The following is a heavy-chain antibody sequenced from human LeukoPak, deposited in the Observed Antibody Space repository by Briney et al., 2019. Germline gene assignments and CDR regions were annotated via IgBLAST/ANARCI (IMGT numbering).Heavy chain of an antibody. Sequence: GGSLRLSCAASGFTFSNYSIRWVRQAPGKGLEWVSWISGNGGSTYYADSVKGRVTITRDNSKNTLYLQVNSLRAEDTAVYYCAKEDEVVPDDYYYHYYMDVWGKGTTVTVSS. CDR1: GFTFSNYS. V-gene: IGHV3-23*01. J-gene: IGHJ6*03. CDR2: ISGNGGST. D-gene: IGHD2-2*01. CDR3: AKEDEVVPDDYYYHYYMDV.